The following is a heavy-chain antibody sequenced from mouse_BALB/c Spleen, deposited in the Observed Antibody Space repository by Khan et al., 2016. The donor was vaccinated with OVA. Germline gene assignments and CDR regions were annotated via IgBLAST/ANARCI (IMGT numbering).Heavy chain of an antibody. J-gene: IGHJ2*01. CDR3: ARSGYGSLAY. D-gene: IGHD1-1*01. V-gene: IGHV1-77*01. CDR2: IYPGSGST. CDR1: GYTFTDYI. Sequence: QIQLVQSGPVLVKPGASVKMSCKASGYTFTDYIINWVRQRTGQGLEWIGQIYPGSGSTYYNEKFKGKATLTADKSSNTAYMQLRSLTSEDSAVYFCARSGYGSLAYWGQGTTLTVSS.